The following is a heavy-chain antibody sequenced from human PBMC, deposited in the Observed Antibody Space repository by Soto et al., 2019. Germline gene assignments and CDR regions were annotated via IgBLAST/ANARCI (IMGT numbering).Heavy chain of an antibody. Sequence: EVQLVESGGGVVRPGGSLRLSCAASGFTFDDYGMSWVRQAPGKGLEWVSGIKWNGGSTGDADSVKGRFTISRDNAKNSLYLHMNSLRAEDTALYYCARHGGYSSGWYNWFDPWGQGTLVTVSS. CDR2: IKWNGGST. CDR3: ARHGGYSSGWYNWFDP. CDR1: GFTFDDYG. J-gene: IGHJ5*02. V-gene: IGHV3-20*04. D-gene: IGHD6-19*01.